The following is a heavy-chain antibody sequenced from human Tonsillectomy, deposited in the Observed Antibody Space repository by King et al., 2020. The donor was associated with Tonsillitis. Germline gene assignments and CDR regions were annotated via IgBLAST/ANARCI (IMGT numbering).Heavy chain of an antibody. V-gene: IGHV1-2*02. CDR3: ARQSWSYDISKGYGVFDI. CDR2: INPDSGGT. J-gene: IGHJ3*02. Sequence: QLVQSGAEVKKPGASVKVSCKASGYSFTGEYIHWVRQGPGQGLEWMGWINPDSGGTEYGQKFQGRVTMTRDTSISTAYMELNRLKSDDTAVYYCARQSWSYDISKGYGVFDIWGQGTVVTVSS. D-gene: IGHD3-9*01. CDR1: GYSFTGEY.